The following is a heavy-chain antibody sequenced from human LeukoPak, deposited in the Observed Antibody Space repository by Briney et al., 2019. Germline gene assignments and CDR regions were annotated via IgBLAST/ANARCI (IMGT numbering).Heavy chain of an antibody. D-gene: IGHD3-10*01. J-gene: IGHJ6*02. V-gene: IGHV2-5*01. Sequence: SGPTLVKPTQTLTLTCTFSGFSLSTSGVGVGWIRQPPGKALEWLALIYWNDSKRYRIFLKSRLTITKDTSKNQVVLTVTNMNPVDKGTNTLANGARVSGSIYTPYYYKGRHVWGQGTTVTVSS. CDR2: IYWNDSK. CDR3: ANGARVSGSIYTPYYYKGRHV. CDR1: GFSLSTSGVG.